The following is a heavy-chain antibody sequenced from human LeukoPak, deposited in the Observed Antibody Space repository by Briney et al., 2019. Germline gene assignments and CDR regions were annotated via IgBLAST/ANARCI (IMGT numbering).Heavy chain of an antibody. V-gene: IGHV3-74*01. CDR3: VRDKDGYNF. Sequence: PGGSLRLSCAASGFIFNTYIMHWVRQAPGRELVWVSRIDTDGKTTTYADSVKGRFTISRDNAKNMLYLQMNSLRVEDTAVYYCVRDKDGYNFWGQGTLVSVSS. CDR1: GFIFNTYI. J-gene: IGHJ4*02. CDR2: IDTDGKTT. D-gene: IGHD5-24*01.